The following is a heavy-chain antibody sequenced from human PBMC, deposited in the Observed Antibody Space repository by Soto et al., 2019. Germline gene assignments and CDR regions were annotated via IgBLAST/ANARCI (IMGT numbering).Heavy chain of an antibody. V-gene: IGHV3-30*18. J-gene: IGHJ4*02. CDR3: AKLALPGSGSSPNESY. Sequence: PGGSLRLSCAASGFTFSSYGMHWVRQAPGKGLEWVAVISYDGSNKYYADSVKGRFTISRDNSKNTLYLQMNSLRAEDTAVYYCAKLALPGSGSSPNESYWGQGTLVTVSS. CDR1: GFTFSSYG. D-gene: IGHD1-26*01. CDR2: ISYDGSNK.